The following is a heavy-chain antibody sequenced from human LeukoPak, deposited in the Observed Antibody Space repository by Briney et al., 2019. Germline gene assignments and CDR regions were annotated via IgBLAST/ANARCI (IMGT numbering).Heavy chain of an antibody. J-gene: IGHJ4*02. CDR1: GFTFSGSP. Sequence: SGGSLRLSCAASGFTFSGSPILWVRQASGKGLEWVGRIRSKADNYATAYAASVQGRCTISRDDSKSTAYLQLNSLKTEDTAVYYCARQGEWLVSDYWGQGTLVTVSS. CDR3: ARQGEWLVSDY. D-gene: IGHD6-19*01. CDR2: IRSKADNYAT. V-gene: IGHV3-73*01.